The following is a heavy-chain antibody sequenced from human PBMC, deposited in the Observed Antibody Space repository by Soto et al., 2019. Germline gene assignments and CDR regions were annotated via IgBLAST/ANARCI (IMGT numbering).Heavy chain of an antibody. V-gene: IGHV3-74*01. CDR1: GFSFNTW. J-gene: IGHJ4*02. CDR2: INSAGSST. Sequence: EVQLVESGGGVVQPGGSLRLSCAASGFSFNTWMHWLRQAPGKGLVWLSRINSAGSSTTYADSVQGRFFVSRDNAKNTLYLQINSLTADDTAVYYCTRGASGYGNFDYWGQGVLLTVSS. CDR3: TRGASGYGNFDY. D-gene: IGHD5-12*01.